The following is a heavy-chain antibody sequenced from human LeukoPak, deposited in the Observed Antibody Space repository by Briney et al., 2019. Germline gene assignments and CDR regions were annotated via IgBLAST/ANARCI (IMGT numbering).Heavy chain of an antibody. D-gene: IGHD3-22*01. CDR3: AKRVVRDYYYYMDV. CDR1: GGSISSYY. CDR2: IYYSGST. J-gene: IGHJ6*03. V-gene: IGHV4-59*01. Sequence: SETLSLTCTVSGGSISSYYWSWIRQPPGKGLEWIGYIYYSGSTNYNPSLKSRVTISVDTSKNQFSLKLSSVTAADTAVYYCAKRVVRDYYYYMDVWGKGTRSPSP.